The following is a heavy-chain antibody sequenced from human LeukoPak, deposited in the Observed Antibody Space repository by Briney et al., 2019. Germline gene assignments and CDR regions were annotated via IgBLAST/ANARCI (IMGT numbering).Heavy chain of an antibody. J-gene: IGHJ4*01. Sequence: PGGSLRLSCAASGFTFSNYWMHWVRQAPGKGPVWVSRINPDGRTITYADSVVGRITISRDNAKNTLYLQMNSLRDEDTAVYYCARVAVGRYDFDYWX. CDR2: INPDGRTI. V-gene: IGHV3-74*03. CDR3: ARVAVGRYDFDY. CDR1: GFTFSNYW. D-gene: IGHD1-26*01.